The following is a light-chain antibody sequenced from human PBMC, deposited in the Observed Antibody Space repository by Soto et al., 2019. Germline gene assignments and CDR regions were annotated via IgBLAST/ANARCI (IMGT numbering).Light chain of an antibody. CDR1: QGINKW. CDR2: AAS. CDR3: QQVESYPST. V-gene: IGKV1-12*02. Sequence: DIQMTQSPSSVSAAVGDRDTITCRASQGINKWLAWYQQKPGKAPQLLISAASTLRSGVPSRFSGSGSGTDFILTITSLQPEDFATYYCQQVESYPSTFGGGTKVDIK. J-gene: IGKJ4*01.